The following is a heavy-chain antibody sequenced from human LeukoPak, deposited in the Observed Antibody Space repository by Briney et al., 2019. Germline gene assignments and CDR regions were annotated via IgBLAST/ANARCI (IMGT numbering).Heavy chain of an antibody. J-gene: IGHJ6*03. V-gene: IGHV3-53*01. CDR2: IYSGGST. D-gene: IGHD3-10*01. Sequence: GGSLRLSCAAPGHMVRNSYMRWVRQSPGRGLEWVSVIYSGGSTNYADSVKGRFTTSRDTSKNTLYLQMNDVRAEDTGIYYCVRDLRDRRGYSNYYMDVWGKGTTVTVSS. CDR3: VRDLRDRRGYSNYYMDV. CDR1: GHMVRNSY.